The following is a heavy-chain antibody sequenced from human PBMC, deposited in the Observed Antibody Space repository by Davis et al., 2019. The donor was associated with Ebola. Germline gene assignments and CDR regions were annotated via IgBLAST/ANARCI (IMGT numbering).Heavy chain of an antibody. D-gene: IGHD3-22*01. J-gene: IGHJ4*02. Sequence: SVKVSCKASGFTFTSSSVQWVRQARGQRLEWIGWIVVGSGNTNCAQKFQKRVTITRDMSTSTAYMELSSLRSEDTAVYYCARDRYSDGSGYFFEQSHWGQGTLVTVSS. V-gene: IGHV1-58*01. CDR1: GFTFTSSS. CDR3: ARDRYSDGSGYFFEQSH. CDR2: IVVGSGNT.